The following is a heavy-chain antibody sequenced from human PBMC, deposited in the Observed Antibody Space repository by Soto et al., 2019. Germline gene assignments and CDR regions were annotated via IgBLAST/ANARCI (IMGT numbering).Heavy chain of an antibody. V-gene: IGHV4-59*01. CDR1: GGSISSYD. D-gene: IGHD4-17*01. Sequence: SETLSLTCTVAGGSISSYDWSWIRQPPGKGLEWIGYIYYSGSTNYNPSLKSRVTISVDTSKNQFSLKLSSVTAADTAVYYCARRYGDRPYHYYMDVWGKGTTVTVS. CDR3: ARRYGDRPYHYYMDV. CDR2: IYYSGST. J-gene: IGHJ6*03.